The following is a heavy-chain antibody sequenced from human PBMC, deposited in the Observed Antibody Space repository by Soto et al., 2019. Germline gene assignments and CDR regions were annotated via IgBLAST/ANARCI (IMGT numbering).Heavy chain of an antibody. V-gene: IGHV3-30-3*02. CDR2: ISFDGIDE. Sequence: GGSLRLSCVASGITFSNYAIHWVRQAPGKGPEWVALISFDGIDEDYTDSVKGRFTISRDNSKNSLYLYMNGLTTEDSAVYYCAKPSSPVRHYYFDFWGQGTLVTVSS. CDR3: AKPSSPVRHYYFDF. CDR1: GITFSNYA. D-gene: IGHD2-15*01. J-gene: IGHJ4*02.